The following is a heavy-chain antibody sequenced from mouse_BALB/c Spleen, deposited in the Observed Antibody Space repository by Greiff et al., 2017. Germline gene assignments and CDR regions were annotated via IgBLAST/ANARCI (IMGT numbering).Heavy chain of an antibody. D-gene: IGHD1-1*01. CDR1: GFDFSRYW. V-gene: IGHV4-1*02. Sequence: EVKLLESGGGLVQPGGSLKLSCAASGFDFSRYWMSWVRQAPGKGLEWIGEINPDSSTINYTPSLKDKFIISRDNAKNTLYLQMSKVRSEDTALYYCARRGYYYGSSYGDYFDYWGQGTTLTVSS. CDR3: ARRGYYYGSSYGDYFDY. CDR2: INPDSSTI. J-gene: IGHJ2*01.